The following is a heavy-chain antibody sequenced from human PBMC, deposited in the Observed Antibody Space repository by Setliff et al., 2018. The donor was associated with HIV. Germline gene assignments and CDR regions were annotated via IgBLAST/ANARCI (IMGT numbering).Heavy chain of an antibody. Sequence: SETLSLTCTVSGGSISSGDYYWTWIRQHPEKGLEWIGYIYYSGSTYYNPSLKSRVTISVDTSKNQFSLKLSSVTAADTAVYYCVRERIGELLNWFDPWGQGTLVTVSS. D-gene: IGHD3-10*01. CDR3: VRERIGELLNWFDP. J-gene: IGHJ5*02. V-gene: IGHV4-31*03. CDR2: IYYSGST. CDR1: GGSISSGDYY.